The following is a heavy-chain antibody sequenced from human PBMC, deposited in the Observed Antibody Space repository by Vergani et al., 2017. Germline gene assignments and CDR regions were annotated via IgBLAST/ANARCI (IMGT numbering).Heavy chain of an antibody. CDR3: ASSKDPGTFDY. Sequence: QVQLVESGGGVVQPGTSLRLSCVVSGFALNRHAMYWVRQAPGKGLEWVVGISYDGSNKYYADSVKGQFTISRDNSKNTLYLQMNSLRAEDTAVYYCASSKDPGTFDYWGQGTLVTVSS. CDR1: GFALNRHA. CDR2: ISYDGSNK. V-gene: IGHV3-30-3*01. D-gene: IGHD2-2*01. J-gene: IGHJ4*02.